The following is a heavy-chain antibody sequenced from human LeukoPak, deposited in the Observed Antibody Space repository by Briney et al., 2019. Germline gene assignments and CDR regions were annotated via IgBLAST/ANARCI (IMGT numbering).Heavy chain of an antibody. D-gene: IGHD3-10*01. V-gene: IGHV4-31*03. CDR3: ARAAGFTNGFGEFLAWFDP. Sequence: EPSETLSLTCTVSGGSISSGGYYWSWIRQYPGKGLEWIGYIYYSGSTYYNPSLKSRVTISVDTSKNQFSLKLNSVTAADTAVYYCARAAGFTNGFGEFLAWFDPWGQGTLVTVSS. CDR1: GGSISSGGYY. J-gene: IGHJ5*02. CDR2: IYYSGST.